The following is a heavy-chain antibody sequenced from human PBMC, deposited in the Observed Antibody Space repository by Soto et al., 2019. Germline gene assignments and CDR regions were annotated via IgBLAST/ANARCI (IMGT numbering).Heavy chain of an antibody. CDR2: ISGSGGST. Sequence: PGGSLRLSCAASGFTFSSYAMSWVRQAPGKGLEWVSAISGSGGSTYYADSVKGRFTISRDNSKNTLYLQMNSLRAEDTAVYYWSKCGIADYYYYMDVWGKGTTVTVAS. CDR1: GFTFSSYA. CDR3: SKCGIADYYYYMDV. V-gene: IGHV3-23*01. J-gene: IGHJ6*03. D-gene: IGHD6-13*01.